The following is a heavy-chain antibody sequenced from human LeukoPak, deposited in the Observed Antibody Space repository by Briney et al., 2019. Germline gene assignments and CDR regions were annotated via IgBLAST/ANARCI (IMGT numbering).Heavy chain of an antibody. V-gene: IGHV4-34*01. Sequence: SETLSLTCADYGGSFSGYYWSWIRQPSGKGLEWIREINHSGSTNYNPSLRSRVTISVDTSKNQFSLKLSSVTAADTAVYYCARHGSSRYFDWLFDYWGQGTLVTVSS. CDR1: GGSFSGYY. D-gene: IGHD3-9*01. J-gene: IGHJ4*02. CDR3: ARHGSSRYFDWLFDY. CDR2: INHSGST.